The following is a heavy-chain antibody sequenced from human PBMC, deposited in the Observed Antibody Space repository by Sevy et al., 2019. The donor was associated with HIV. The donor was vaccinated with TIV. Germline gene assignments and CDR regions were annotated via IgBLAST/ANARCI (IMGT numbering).Heavy chain of an antibody. CDR2: IKSKSDGGTT. CDR1: GFTFSDPW. Sequence: GGSLRLSCVASGFTFSDPWMSWVRQPPGKGLEWVGRIKSKSDGGTTDYAAPVKGRFTISRDDSKNTLYLQMNSLRAEDTAVYYCARVHKPPYYYDSSGGDYYYYGMDVWGQGTTVTVSS. V-gene: IGHV3-15*01. D-gene: IGHD3-22*01. J-gene: IGHJ6*02. CDR3: ARVHKPPYYYDSSGGDYYYYGMDV.